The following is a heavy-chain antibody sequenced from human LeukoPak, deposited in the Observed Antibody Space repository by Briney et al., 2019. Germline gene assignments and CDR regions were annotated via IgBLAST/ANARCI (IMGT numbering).Heavy chain of an antibody. CDR1: GFTYSSYS. CDR2: ISSGGSTI. Sequence: GGSLRLSCAASGFTYSSYSMNWVRQAPGKGLEWVSYISSGGSTIYYADSVRGRFTISRDTAKNSLYLEMNSLRDEDTAMYYCVRGDQEASEPAFDYWGQGTLVTVSS. CDR3: VRGDQEASEPAFDY. J-gene: IGHJ4*02. V-gene: IGHV3-48*02. D-gene: IGHD1-14*01.